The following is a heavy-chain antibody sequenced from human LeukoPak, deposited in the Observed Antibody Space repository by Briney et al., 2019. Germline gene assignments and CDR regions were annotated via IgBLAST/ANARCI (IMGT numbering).Heavy chain of an antibody. D-gene: IGHD3-3*01. CDR3: ARGGVPGGFYGSFDY. CDR1: GGSISSYY. Sequence: PSETLSLTCTVSGGSISSYYWNWIRQPPGKGLEWIGYIYYSGSTNYNPSLQSRVTISVDTSKNQFSLKLNSVTAADTAVYYCARGGVPGGFYGSFDYRGQGTLVSVSS. CDR2: IYYSGST. J-gene: IGHJ4*02. V-gene: IGHV4-59*01.